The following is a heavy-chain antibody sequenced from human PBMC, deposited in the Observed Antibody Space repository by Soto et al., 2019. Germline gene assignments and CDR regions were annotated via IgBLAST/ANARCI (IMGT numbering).Heavy chain of an antibody. CDR2: IYYSGST. V-gene: IGHV4-31*03. Sequence: SETLSLTCTVSDDSISSGGYYWSWIRQHPGKGLEWIGYIYYSGSTYYNPSLKSRVTISLDTSKNQFSLKLSSVTAADTAVYYCARQRGSSWYNYYYYYGMDVWGQGTTVTVSS. D-gene: IGHD6-13*01. J-gene: IGHJ6*02. CDR1: DDSISSGGYY. CDR3: ARQRGSSWYNYYYYYGMDV.